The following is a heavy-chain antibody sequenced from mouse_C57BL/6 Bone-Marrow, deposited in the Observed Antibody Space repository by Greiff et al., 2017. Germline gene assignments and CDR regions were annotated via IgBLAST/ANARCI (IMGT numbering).Heavy chain of an antibody. J-gene: IGHJ2*01. CDR2: IYPRSGNT. V-gene: IGHV1-81*01. CDR3: ARSGYSGYFDD. D-gene: IGHD2-12*01. Sequence: QVQLQQSGAELARPGASVKLSCKASGYTFTSYGISWVKQRTGQGLEWIGEIYPRSGNTYYNEKFKGKDTLTADKSSSTAYMELRSLTSEDSAVYFCARSGYSGYFDDWGQGTTLTVSS. CDR1: GYTFTSYG.